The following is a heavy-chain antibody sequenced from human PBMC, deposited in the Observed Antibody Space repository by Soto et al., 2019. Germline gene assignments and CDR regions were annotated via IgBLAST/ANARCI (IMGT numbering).Heavy chain of an antibody. Sequence: QLQLHESGPGLVKPSETLSLTCTVSGGSISSSGFSRGWVRQPPGKGLEWIGCAYYSGNTYYNPSLKSRVTISADTSGNQFSLRLNSVTAADTAVYYCTKVSSGWFDPWGQGTLVTVSS. D-gene: IGHD2-8*01. CDR1: GGSISSSGFS. V-gene: IGHV4-39*01. J-gene: IGHJ5*02. CDR3: TKVSSGWFDP. CDR2: AYYSGNT.